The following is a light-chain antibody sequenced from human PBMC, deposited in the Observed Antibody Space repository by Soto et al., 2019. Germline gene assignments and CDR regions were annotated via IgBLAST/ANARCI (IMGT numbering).Light chain of an antibody. CDR1: SSDVGGYNY. CDR3: NSYTSSSTLV. J-gene: IGLJ7*01. CDR2: DVS. V-gene: IGLV2-14*01. Sequence: QSALTQPASVSGSPGQSITISCTGTSSDVGGYNYVSWYQQHPGKAPKLLIYDVSNRPSVVSNRFSGSKSGNTASLTISGLQAEDEADYYCNSYTSSSTLVFGGGTQLTVL.